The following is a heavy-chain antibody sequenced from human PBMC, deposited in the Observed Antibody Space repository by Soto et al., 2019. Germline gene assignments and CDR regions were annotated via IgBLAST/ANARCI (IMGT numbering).Heavy chain of an antibody. CDR2: IYHSGST. V-gene: IGHV4-30-2*01. CDR1: GGSISSGGYS. D-gene: IGHD3-10*01. J-gene: IGHJ5*02. Sequence: SETLSLTCAVSGGSISSGGYSWSWIRQPPGKGLEWIGYIYHSGSTYYNPSLKSRVTISVDRSKNQFSLKLSSATAADTAVYYCARGGYYGSGSYWALGWFDPWGQGTLVTVSS. CDR3: ARGGYYGSGSYWALGWFDP.